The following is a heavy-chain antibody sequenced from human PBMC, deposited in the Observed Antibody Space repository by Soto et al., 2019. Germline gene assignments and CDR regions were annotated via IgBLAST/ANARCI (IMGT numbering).Heavy chain of an antibody. CDR2: ISGSGDSP. Sequence: GGSLRLSCAASGFTFSSYAMSWIRQAPGKGLEWVSAISGSGDSPYYADSVKGRFTISRDNSKNTLYLQMNSLRAEDTAVYYCARGIASGYYDYWGQGTLVTVSS. D-gene: IGHD3-3*01. J-gene: IGHJ4*02. CDR3: ARGIASGYYDY. CDR1: GFTFSSYA. V-gene: IGHV3-23*01.